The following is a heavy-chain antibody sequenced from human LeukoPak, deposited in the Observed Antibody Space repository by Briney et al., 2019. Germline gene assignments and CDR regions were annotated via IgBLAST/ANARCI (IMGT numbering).Heavy chain of an antibody. J-gene: IGHJ4*02. D-gene: IGHD3-22*01. V-gene: IGHV3-21*01. CDR1: GFTFSSYS. CDR3: ARAPYYYDSSGYSHFDY. CDR2: ISSSSSYI. Sequence: PGGSLRLSCAASGFTFSSYSMNWVRQAPGKGLEWVSSISSSSSYIYYADSVKGRFTISRDNAKNSLYLQMNSLRAEDTAVYYCARAPYYYDSSGYSHFDYWGQGTLVTVSS.